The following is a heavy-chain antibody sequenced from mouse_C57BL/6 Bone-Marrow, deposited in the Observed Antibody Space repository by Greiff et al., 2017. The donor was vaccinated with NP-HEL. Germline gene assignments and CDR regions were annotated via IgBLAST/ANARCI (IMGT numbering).Heavy chain of an antibody. Sequence: EVQLQQSGPVLVKPGASVKMSCKASGYTFTDYYMNWVKQSHGKSLEWIGVINPYNGGTSYNQKFKGKATLTVDKSSSTAYMELNSLTSEDSAVYYCAPICYYGSSYLWYFDVWGTGTTVTVSS. CDR1: GYTFTDYY. CDR3: APICYYGSSYLWYFDV. D-gene: IGHD1-1*01. CDR2: INPYNGGT. J-gene: IGHJ1*03. V-gene: IGHV1-19*01.